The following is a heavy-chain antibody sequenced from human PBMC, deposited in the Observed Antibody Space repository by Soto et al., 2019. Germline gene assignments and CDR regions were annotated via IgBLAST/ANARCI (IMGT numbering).Heavy chain of an antibody. V-gene: IGHV2-5*02. CDR2: IYWDDDK. CDR1: GFSLSTSGVG. J-gene: IGHJ5*02. CDR3: AHRLVGRGFDP. Sequence: QITLKESGPTLVKPTQTLTLTCTFSGFSLSTSGVGVGWIRQPPGKALEWLTLIYWDDDKRYSPSLKSSLTITKDTSKNQVVLTMTSMDPVDTATYYCAHRLVGRGFDPWGQGTLVTVSS. D-gene: IGHD3-10*01.